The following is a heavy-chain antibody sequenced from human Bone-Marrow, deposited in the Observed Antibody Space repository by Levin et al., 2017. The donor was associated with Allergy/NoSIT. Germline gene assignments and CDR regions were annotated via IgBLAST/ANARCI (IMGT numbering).Heavy chain of an antibody. CDR1: GYTFTSYG. CDR3: ARDHSGWTHWFDP. Sequence: ASVKVSCKASGYTFTSYGISWVRQAPGQGLEWMGWISAYNGNTNYAQKLQGRVTMTTDTSTSTPYMELRSLRSDDTAVYYCARDHSGWTHWFDPWGQGTLVTVSS. CDR2: ISAYNGNT. J-gene: IGHJ5*02. V-gene: IGHV1-18*01. D-gene: IGHD6-19*01.